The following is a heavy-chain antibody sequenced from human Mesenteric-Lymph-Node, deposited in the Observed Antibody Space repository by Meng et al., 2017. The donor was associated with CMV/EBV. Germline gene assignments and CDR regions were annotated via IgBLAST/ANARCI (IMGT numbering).Heavy chain of an antibody. CDR2: ISSSSSYI. Sequence: GGSLRLSCAASGFTFSSYSMNWVRQAPGKGLEWVSSISSSSSYIYYADSVKGRFTISRDNAKNSLYLQMNSLRAEDTAVYYCARGPPLGYCSSTSCGSESCLAQHEVRYYYYGMDVWGQGTTVTVSS. D-gene: IGHD2-2*01. CDR1: GFTFSSYS. J-gene: IGHJ6*02. V-gene: IGHV3-21*01. CDR3: ARGPPLGYCSSTSCGSESCLAQHEVRYYYYGMDV.